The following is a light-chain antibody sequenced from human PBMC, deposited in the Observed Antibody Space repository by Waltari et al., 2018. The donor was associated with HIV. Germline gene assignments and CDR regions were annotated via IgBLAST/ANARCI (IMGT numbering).Light chain of an antibody. CDR1: SRDVGNYNY. CDR3: GSYTSSSTVV. Sequence: QSALTQPASVSGSPGQSITISCTGTSRDVGNYNYVSWYQQHPGKAPKVMIYEVSNRPSGVSNRFSGSKSGNTASLTISGLQAEDEADYYCGSYTSSSTVVFGGGTKLTVL. V-gene: IGLV2-14*01. J-gene: IGLJ2*01. CDR2: EVS.